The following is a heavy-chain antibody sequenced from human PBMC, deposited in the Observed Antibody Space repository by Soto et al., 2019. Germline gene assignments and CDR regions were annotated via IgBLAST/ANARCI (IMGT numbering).Heavy chain of an antibody. CDR1: GDSVSSNSAA. CDR2: TYYRSKWYN. D-gene: IGHD3-22*01. CDR3: AREKLYYYESSGYPYYFDY. V-gene: IGHV6-1*01. Sequence: PSQTLSLTCAISGDSVSSNSAAWNWIRQSPSRGLEWLGRTYYRSKWYNDYAVSVKSRITINPDTSKNQFSLQLNSVTPEDTAVYYCAREKLYYYESSGYPYYFDYWGQGTLVTVS. J-gene: IGHJ4*02.